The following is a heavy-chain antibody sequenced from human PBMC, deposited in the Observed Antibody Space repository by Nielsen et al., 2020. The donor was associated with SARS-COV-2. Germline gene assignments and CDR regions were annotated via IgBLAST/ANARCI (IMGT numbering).Heavy chain of an antibody. CDR2: IYPGDSET. CDR3: ARRERYYYDSSGYYPSEYYYGMDV. J-gene: IGHJ6*02. V-gene: IGHV5-51*01. Sequence: VRQMPGKGLEWMGIIYPGDSETRYSPSFQGHVTISADKSISTAYLQWSSLKASDTAMYYCARRERYYYDSSGYYPSEYYYGMDVWGQGTTVTVSS. D-gene: IGHD3-22*01.